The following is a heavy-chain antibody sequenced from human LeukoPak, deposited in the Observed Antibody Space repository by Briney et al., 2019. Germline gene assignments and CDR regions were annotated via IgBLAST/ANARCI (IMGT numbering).Heavy chain of an antibody. CDR3: AKDDDYGDSLDAFDI. V-gene: IGHV3-30*18. Sequence: PGGSLRLSCAASGFTFSSYGMHWVRQAPGKGLEWVAVISYDGSNKYYADSVKGRFTISRDNSKNTLYLQMNSLRAEDTAVYYCAKDDDYGDSLDAFDIWGQGTMVTVSS. D-gene: IGHD4-17*01. CDR2: ISYDGSNK. J-gene: IGHJ3*02. CDR1: GFTFSSYG.